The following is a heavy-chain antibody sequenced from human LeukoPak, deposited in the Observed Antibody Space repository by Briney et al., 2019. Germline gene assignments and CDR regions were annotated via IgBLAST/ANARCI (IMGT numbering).Heavy chain of an antibody. CDR2: ISGSGGST. J-gene: IGHJ4*02. CDR3: AKATMVMTFDY. CDR1: GFTFSSYG. V-gene: IGHV3-23*01. D-gene: IGHD4/OR15-4a*01. Sequence: GRSLRLSCAASGFTFSSYGMHWVRQAPGKGLEWVSAISGSGGSTYYADSVKGRFTISRDNSKNTLYLQMNSLRAEDTAVYYCAKATMVMTFDYWGQGTLVTVSS.